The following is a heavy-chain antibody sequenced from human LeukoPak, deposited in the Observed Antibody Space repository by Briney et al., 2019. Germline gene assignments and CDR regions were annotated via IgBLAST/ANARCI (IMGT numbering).Heavy chain of an antibody. D-gene: IGHD6-19*01. Sequence: GGSLRLSCAASGFTFTNHGMTRVRQAPGKGLEWVAAIWDDGTIKKYADSVKGRFTISRDNSKNTLYLQMNSLRAEDTAIYYCARDRERLADYWGQGTLVTVSS. J-gene: IGHJ4*02. CDR3: ARDRERLADY. CDR2: IWDDGTIK. CDR1: GFTFTNHG. V-gene: IGHV3-33*08.